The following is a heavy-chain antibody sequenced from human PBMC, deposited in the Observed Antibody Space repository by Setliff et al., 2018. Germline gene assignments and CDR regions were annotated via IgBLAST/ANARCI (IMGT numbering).Heavy chain of an antibody. V-gene: IGHV4-4*02. J-gene: IGHJ3*02. CDR2: IYHTGST. CDR3: ARARRIVGARHAFDI. Sequence: SETLSLTCAVSGGSISSSIWWSWVRQAPGKGLEWIGEIYHTGSTNYNPSLKSRVNISVDKSKNQFSLRLSSVTAADTAVYYCARARRIVGARHAFDIWGQGTMVTVSS. CDR1: GGSISSSIW. D-gene: IGHD1-26*01.